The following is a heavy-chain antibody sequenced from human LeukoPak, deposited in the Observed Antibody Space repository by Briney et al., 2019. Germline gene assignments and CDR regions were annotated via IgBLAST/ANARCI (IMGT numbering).Heavy chain of an antibody. CDR3: AGALRGIVLMVYRDAFDI. J-gene: IGHJ3*02. CDR1: GGSISSSFHY. Sequence: PSETLSLTCTVSGGSISSSFHYWGWIRQPPGKGLEWIGRIYSSGSTNYNPSLKSRVTISIDTSKNQFSLELTSVTAADTAVYYCAGALRGIVLMVYRDAFDIWGQGTMVTVSS. V-gene: IGHV4-39*07. CDR2: IYSSGST. D-gene: IGHD2-8*01.